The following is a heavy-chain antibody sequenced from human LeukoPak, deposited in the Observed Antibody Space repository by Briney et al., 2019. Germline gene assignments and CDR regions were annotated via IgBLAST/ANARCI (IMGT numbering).Heavy chain of an antibody. CDR2: IIPIFGTA. CDR3: ASDSSGYLYYMDV. CDR1: GGTFSSYA. Sequence: SVKVSCKASGGTFSSYAIRWVRQAPGQGLEWMGGIIPIFGTANYAQKFQGRVTITTDESTSTAYMELSSLRSEDTAVYYCASDSSGYLYYMDVWGKGTTVTVSS. J-gene: IGHJ6*03. D-gene: IGHD3-22*01. V-gene: IGHV1-69*05.